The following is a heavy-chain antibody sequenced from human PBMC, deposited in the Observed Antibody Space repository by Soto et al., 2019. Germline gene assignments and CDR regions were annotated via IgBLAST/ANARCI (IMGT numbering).Heavy chain of an antibody. J-gene: IGHJ6*02. V-gene: IGHV1-69*01. D-gene: IGHD2-8*01. CDR1: GGTFSSYA. CDR2: IIPIFGTE. CDR3: ARGGDIVLSGKMDV. Sequence: QVQLVQSGAEVKKPGSSVKVSCKASGGTFSSYAISWVRQAPGQGLEWMGGIIPIFGTENYAQKFQGRVTITADDTTSTAYMELSSLRAEDTAVYYCARGGDIVLSGKMDVWGQGTTVTVSS.